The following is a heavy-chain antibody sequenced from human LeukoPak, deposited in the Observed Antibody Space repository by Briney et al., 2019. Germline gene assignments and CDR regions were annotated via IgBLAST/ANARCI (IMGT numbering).Heavy chain of an antibody. CDR2: IKEDGSDK. J-gene: IGHJ4*02. V-gene: IGHV3-7*05. CDR1: GFTFSNYW. CDR3: ARDRDWGTDY. Sequence: PAGSLRLSCAASGFTFSNYWMSWVRQAPGKGLEWVANIKEDGSDKYYVDSVKGRFTVSRDNGKNSLYLQVNSLRADDTAVFYCARDRDWGTDYWGQGTLVTVSS. D-gene: IGHD7-27*01.